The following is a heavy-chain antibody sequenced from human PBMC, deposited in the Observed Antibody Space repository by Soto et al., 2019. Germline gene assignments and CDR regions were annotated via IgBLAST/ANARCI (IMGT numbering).Heavy chain of an antibody. CDR3: TRAKGHWGGGRCLRNYYFGI. D-gene: IGHD2-15*01. CDR2: IKQAESEK. CDR1: AFSFNNHW. Sequence: GGSLRLSCAASAFSFNNHWMTWVRQAPGKGLQWVANIKQAESEKYFVDSVKGRFTISRDNAKNSLYLQMNSLRAEDTAVYYFTRAKGHWGGGRCLRNYYFGIWGPGALV. J-gene: IGHJ4*03. V-gene: IGHV3-7*01.